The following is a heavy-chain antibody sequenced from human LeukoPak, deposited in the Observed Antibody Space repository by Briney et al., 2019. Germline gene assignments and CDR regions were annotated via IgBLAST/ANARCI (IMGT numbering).Heavy chain of an antibody. CDR3: ARDNDGKDV. V-gene: IGHV3-53*01. CDR2: IYTDDRT. Sequence: GGSLRLSCAASGFTVSNYYMSWVRQAPGKGLEWVSDIYTDDRTYYADSVKGRFTISRDNTKNSLYLQINSLRAEDTAAYYCARDNDGKDVWGKGTTVIVSS. D-gene: IGHD2-8*01. CDR1: GFTVSNYY. J-gene: IGHJ6*04.